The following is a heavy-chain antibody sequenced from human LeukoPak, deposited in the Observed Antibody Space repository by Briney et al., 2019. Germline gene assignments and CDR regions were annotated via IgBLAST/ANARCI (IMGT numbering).Heavy chain of an antibody. CDR1: GGPISTYY. J-gene: IGHJ6*03. V-gene: IGHV4-59*01. CDR2: IYYTGST. CDR3: ARATSWSYYYMDV. Sequence: SETLSLTCTVSGGPISTYYWSWIRQSPGKELEWIGYIYYTGSTSYNPSLKSRVAISVDTSKNQFSLKLSSVTAADTAVYYCARATSWSYYYMDVWAKGTRVTVSS.